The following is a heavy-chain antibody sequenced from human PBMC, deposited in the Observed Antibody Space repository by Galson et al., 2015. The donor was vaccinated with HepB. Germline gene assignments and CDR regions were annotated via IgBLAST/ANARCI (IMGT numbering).Heavy chain of an antibody. D-gene: IGHD3-16*01. J-gene: IGHJ5*02. CDR2: IRRKTDGGAA. CDR3: TTWGHR. CDR1: GFTFSNAH. Sequence: SLRLSCAASGFTFSNAHMTWVRQAPGKGPEWVGHIRRKTDGGAADYIAPVKGRFTISRGDSKTTVFLHMNSLKTEDTAVYYCTTWGHRWGQGTLVTVSS. V-gene: IGHV3-15*01.